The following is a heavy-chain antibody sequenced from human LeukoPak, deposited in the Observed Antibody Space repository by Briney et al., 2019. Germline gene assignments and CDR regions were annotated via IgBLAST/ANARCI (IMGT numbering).Heavy chain of an antibody. CDR1: AYSLSSGYY. D-gene: IGHD3-3*01. Sequence: SETLSLTCTVSAYSLSSGYYWGWIRQPPGRRLEWIGSLHHSGRTDYNPSLKSRVTISVDTSKNQFSLNLRSVTAADTAVYYCAGGSLFGVDEEYNWFDPWGQGTLVTVSS. V-gene: IGHV4-38-2*02. CDR3: AGGSLFGVDEEYNWFDP. CDR2: LHHSGRT. J-gene: IGHJ5*02.